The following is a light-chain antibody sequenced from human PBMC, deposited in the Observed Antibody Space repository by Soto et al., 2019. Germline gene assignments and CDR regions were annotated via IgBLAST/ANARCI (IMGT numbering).Light chain of an antibody. CDR3: QQYACSPRT. CDR2: DGS. J-gene: IGKJ5*01. Sequence: IVLTLSPGALALSPGERAPLSCSASQSVDSKYFSWYQQKPGQAPRLLIYDGSRRATGVPDRFSGAGSGTDFTLTISRLEPEDFAVFYCQQYACSPRTFGQGTRLEIK. V-gene: IGKV3-20*01. CDR1: QSVDSKY.